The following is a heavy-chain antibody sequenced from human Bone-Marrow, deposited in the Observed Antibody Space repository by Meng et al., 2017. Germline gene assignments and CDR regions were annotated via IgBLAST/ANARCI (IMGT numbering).Heavy chain of an antibody. Sequence: QVQLLQSGAEVKKPGASVGVSCKASGYTFTTYLIYWVRQAPGQRLEWMGWINAGNGNTIYSQNFQGRVIITRDTSATTAYMELSGLRPEDTAVYYCANVAGYWGQGTLVTVSS. J-gene: IGHJ4*02. CDR3: ANVAGY. V-gene: IGHV1-3*01. CDR1: GYTFTTYL. D-gene: IGHD1-14*01. CDR2: INAGNGNT.